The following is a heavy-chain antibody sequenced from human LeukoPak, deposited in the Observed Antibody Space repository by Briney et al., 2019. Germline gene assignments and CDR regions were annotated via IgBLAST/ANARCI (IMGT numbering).Heavy chain of an antibody. J-gene: IGHJ4*02. D-gene: IGHD1-7*01. CDR3: ARGGWELFDY. CDR1: GGSTSSYY. Sequence: PSETLSLTCTVSGGSTSSYYWSWIRQPPGKGLEWIGYIYYSGSTNYNPSLKSRVTISVDTSKNQFPLKLNSVTAADTAVYYCARGGWELFDYWGQGTLVTVSS. V-gene: IGHV4-59*01. CDR2: IYYSGST.